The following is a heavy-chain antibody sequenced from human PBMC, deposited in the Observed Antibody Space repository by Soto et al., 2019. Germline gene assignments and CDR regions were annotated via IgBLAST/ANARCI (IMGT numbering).Heavy chain of an antibody. J-gene: IGHJ4*02. V-gene: IGHV3-21*04. CDR3: ARKYCTNGVCYIFDY. CDR1: GFTFSSYS. D-gene: IGHD2-8*01. Sequence: PGGSLRLSCAASGFTFSSYSMNWVRQAPGKGLEWVSSISSSSSYIYYADSVKGRFTISRDNAKNSLYLQMNSLRAEDTAVYYCARKYCTNGVCYIFDYWGQGTLVTVSS. CDR2: ISSSSSYI.